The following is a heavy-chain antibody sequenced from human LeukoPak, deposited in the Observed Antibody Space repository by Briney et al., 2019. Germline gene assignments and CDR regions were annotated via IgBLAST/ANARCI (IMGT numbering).Heavy chain of an antibody. CDR3: ARDRRYYDSSGYYSFDY. V-gene: IGHV1-46*01. J-gene: IGHJ4*02. D-gene: IGHD3-22*01. Sequence: GASVNVSCKASGYTFTSYYMHWVRQAPGQGLEWMGITNPSGGSTSYAQKFQGRVTMTRDTSTSTVYMELSSLRSEDTAVYYCARDRRYYDSSGYYSFDYWGQGTLVTVSS. CDR1: GYTFTSYY. CDR2: TNPSGGST.